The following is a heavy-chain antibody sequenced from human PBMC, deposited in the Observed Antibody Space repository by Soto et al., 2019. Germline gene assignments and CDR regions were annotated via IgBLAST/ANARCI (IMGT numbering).Heavy chain of an antibody. Sequence: GASLKLSCGATGFTFSTYWMHWVRQGPGKGLVWVSRISTDGSSTTYADSVKGRFTISRDNAKNTLYLQMNSLRAEDTAVYYCARATGSNHPFDYWGQGS. CDR3: ARATGSNHPFDY. D-gene: IGHD2-2*01. CDR1: GFTFSTYW. CDR2: ISTDGSST. J-gene: IGHJ4*02. V-gene: IGHV3-74*01.